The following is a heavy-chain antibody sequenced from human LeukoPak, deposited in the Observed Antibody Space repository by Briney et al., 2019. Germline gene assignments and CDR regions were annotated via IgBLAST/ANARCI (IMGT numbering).Heavy chain of an antibody. CDR2: IAFDDTDR. Sequence: GGSLRLSCAASGFIFGDYAMHWVRQAPGKGLEWVAAIAFDDTDRYYIDSVKGRFTISRDDSKNTLYLHMTSLRAEDTAVYYCARTGSGYDSAPFDYWGQGTLVTVSS. D-gene: IGHD5-12*01. V-gene: IGHV3-30*04. J-gene: IGHJ4*02. CDR3: ARTGSGYDSAPFDY. CDR1: GFIFGDYA.